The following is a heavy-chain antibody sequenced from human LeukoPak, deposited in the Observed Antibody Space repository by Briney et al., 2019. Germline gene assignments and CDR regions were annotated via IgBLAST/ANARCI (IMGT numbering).Heavy chain of an antibody. V-gene: IGHV3-23*01. CDR3: AKDLVVVPAAIPGYIGGWFDP. CDR1: GFTFSSYA. J-gene: IGHJ5*02. CDR2: ISGSGGST. Sequence: PGGSLRLSCAASGFTFSSYAMSWVRQAPGKGLEWVSAISGSGGSTYYADSVKGRFTISRGNSKNTLYLQMNSLRAEDTAVYYCAKDLVVVPAAIPGYIGGWFDPWGQGTLVTVSS. D-gene: IGHD2-2*01.